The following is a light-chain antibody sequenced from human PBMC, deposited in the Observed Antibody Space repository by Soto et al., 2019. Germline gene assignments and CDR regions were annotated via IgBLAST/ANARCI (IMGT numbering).Light chain of an antibody. Sequence: VLTQSPGTLSLSPGERATLSCRASQGFSGYLAWYQQKPGQAPRLLIYDASNRATGIPARFSGSGSGTEFTLTISFLQPDDFATYYCQQSYSTPWTFGQGTKVDIK. J-gene: IGKJ1*01. CDR1: QGFSGY. CDR3: QQSYSTPWT. V-gene: IGKV3-11*01. CDR2: DAS.